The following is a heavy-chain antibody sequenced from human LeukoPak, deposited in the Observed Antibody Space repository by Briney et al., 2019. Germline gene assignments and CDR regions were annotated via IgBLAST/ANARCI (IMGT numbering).Heavy chain of an antibody. D-gene: IGHD1-26*01. CDR3: ARDQGGGSYYRDPQTYYFDY. CDR1: GGTFSSYA. J-gene: IGHJ4*02. V-gene: IGHV1-69*06. CDR2: IIPIFGTA. Sequence: SVKVSCKASGGTFSSYAISWVRQAPGLGLEWMGRIIPIFGTANYAQKFQGRVTITADKSTSTAYMELSSLRSEDTAVYYCARDQGGGSYYRDPQTYYFDYWGQGTLVTVSS.